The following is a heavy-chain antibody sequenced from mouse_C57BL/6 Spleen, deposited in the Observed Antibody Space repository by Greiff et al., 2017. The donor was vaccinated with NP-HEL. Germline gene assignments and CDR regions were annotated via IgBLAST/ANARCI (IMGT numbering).Heavy chain of an antibody. CDR3: ARPLYRERDAMDY. Sequence: EVQLQQSGPELVKPGASVKMSCKASGYTFTDYNMHWVKQSHGKSLEWIGYINPKNGGTSYNQKFKGKATLTVNKSSSTAYMELRSLTSEDSAVYYCARPLYRERDAMDYWGQGTSVTVSS. CDR2: INPKNGGT. D-gene: IGHD2-14*01. V-gene: IGHV1-22*01. CDR1: GYTFTDYN. J-gene: IGHJ4*01.